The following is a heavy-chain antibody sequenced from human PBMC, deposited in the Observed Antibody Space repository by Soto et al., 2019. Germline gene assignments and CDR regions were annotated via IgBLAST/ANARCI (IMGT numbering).Heavy chain of an antibody. CDR3: ARDPRGGLRDFDWTETRGMDV. V-gene: IGHV1-69*12. CDR2: IIPIFGTA. CDR1: GGTFSSYA. J-gene: IGHJ6*02. D-gene: IGHD3-9*01. Sequence: QVQLVQSGAEVKKPGSSVKVSCKASGGTFSSYAISWVRQAPGQGLEWMGGIIPIFGTANYAQKFQGRVTITADESTSTAYMEMSSLRSEDTAVYYCARDPRGGLRDFDWTETRGMDVWGQGTTVTVSS.